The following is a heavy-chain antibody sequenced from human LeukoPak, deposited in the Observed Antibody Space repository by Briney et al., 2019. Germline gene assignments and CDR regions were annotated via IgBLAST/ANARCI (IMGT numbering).Heavy chain of an antibody. CDR1: GYSFPSYW. V-gene: IGHV5-51*01. D-gene: IGHD2-2*01. CDR2: IYPRDSRT. CDR3: ARHLSDITSSPNY. J-gene: IGHJ4*02. Sequence: GESLKISCKGSGYSFPSYWIAWVRQMPGKGLEWMGVIYPRDSRTTYSPSFQGQVTISADKSISTAYLQWTSLKASDTAMYYCARHLSDITSSPNYWGPGTLVTVSS.